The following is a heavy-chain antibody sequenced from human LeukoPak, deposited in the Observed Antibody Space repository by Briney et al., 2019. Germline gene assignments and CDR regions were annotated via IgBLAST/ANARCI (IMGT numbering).Heavy chain of an antibody. J-gene: IGHJ3*01. CDR2: IDPDDSSS. CDR3: AGVRAGANRAFDV. D-gene: IGHD4/OR15-4a*01. Sequence: GGSLRLSCAASGFTFSRYWMHWVRQAPGEGLVWVSRIDPDDSSSSYADSVKGRFTISRDNAKNTLWLQMNSLRADDTAVYYCAGVRAGANRAFDVWGQGTVVAVSS. CDR1: GFTFSRYW. V-gene: IGHV3-74*01.